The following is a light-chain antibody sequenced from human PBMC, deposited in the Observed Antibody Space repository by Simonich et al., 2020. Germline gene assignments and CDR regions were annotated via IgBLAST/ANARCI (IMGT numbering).Light chain of an antibody. CDR3: SSYTSSSTV. V-gene: IGLV2-14*01. CDR2: DVI. J-gene: IGLJ3*02. Sequence: QSALTQPASVSGSPGQSLTISCTGTSIDVGGYNYVSWYQQPPGKAPKLLIYDVIKRPSGVSNRCSGSKSGNTASLTISGLQAEDEADYYCSSYTSSSTVFGGGTKLTVL. CDR1: SIDVGGYNY.